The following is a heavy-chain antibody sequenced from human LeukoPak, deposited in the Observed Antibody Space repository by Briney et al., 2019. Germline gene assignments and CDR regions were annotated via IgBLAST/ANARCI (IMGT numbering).Heavy chain of an antibody. CDR3: ATDPPGY. J-gene: IGHJ4*02. Sequence: GSVKVSCKASGYIFVSYGLTWVRQAPGQGLEWMGWISAYNGNTYSAQKFQGRVTMTTDTSTSTAYMELSSLRSEDTAVYYCATDPPGYWGQGTLVTVSS. CDR1: GYIFVSYG. V-gene: IGHV1-18*01. CDR2: ISAYNGNT.